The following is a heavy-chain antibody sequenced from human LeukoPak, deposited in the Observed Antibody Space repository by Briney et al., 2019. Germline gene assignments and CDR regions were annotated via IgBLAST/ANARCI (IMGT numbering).Heavy chain of an antibody. J-gene: IGHJ4*02. D-gene: IGHD2-2*01. CDR3: AKAALVLLSALEIHFDY. V-gene: IGHV3-23*01. CDR1: GFTFSSYE. CDR2: ISGSGGRT. Sequence: GGSLRLSCAASGFTFSSYEMNWVRQAPGRGLEWVSTISGSGGRTYYADSVKGRFTISRDNSKNTLYLQMNSLRAEDTAVYYCAKAALVLLSALEIHFDYWGQGTLVTVSS.